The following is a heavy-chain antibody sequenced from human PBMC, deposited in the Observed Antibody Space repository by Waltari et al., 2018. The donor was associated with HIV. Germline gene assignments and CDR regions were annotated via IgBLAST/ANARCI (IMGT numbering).Heavy chain of an antibody. J-gene: IGHJ4*02. D-gene: IGHD4-17*01. CDR1: GFPFTRYW. CDR2: IKPDGSEM. V-gene: IGHV3-7*01. CDR3: TRMWGDYGDYNFDY. Sequence: EVQLVESGGGLVQPGGSLRPPRAASGFPFTRYWMSWVRQAPGKGLEWVANIKPDGSEMYYVASVKGRFTISRDNAKNSLYLQMNSLRAEDTAVYYCTRMWGDYGDYNFDYWGQGTLVTVSS.